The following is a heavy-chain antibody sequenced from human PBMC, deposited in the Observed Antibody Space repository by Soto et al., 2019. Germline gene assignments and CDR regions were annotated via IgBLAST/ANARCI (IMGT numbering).Heavy chain of an antibody. CDR2: IYSSGST. CDR1: GGSISSYY. V-gene: IGHV4-4*07. D-gene: IGHD6-6*01. J-gene: IGHJ4*02. Sequence: QVQLQESGPVLVKSSETLSLTCTVSGGSISSYYWSWIRQPAGKGLEWIGRIYSSGSTNYNPSLKSRHSMSVETSKNQFSLKLSSVTAAATAVYYCARMVRGGYSSSSAIDYWGQGTLVTVSS. CDR3: ARMVRGGYSSSSAIDY.